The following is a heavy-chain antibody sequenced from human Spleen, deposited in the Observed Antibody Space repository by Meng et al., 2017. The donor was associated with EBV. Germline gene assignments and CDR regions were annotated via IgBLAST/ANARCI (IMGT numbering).Heavy chain of an antibody. V-gene: IGHV1-8*01. CDR3: ARSRYGEYDK. CDR2: MNPSSGNT. Sequence: QVQLVQSGAEVKKPGDSVKVSCKTSGYTFTNYDINWVRQATGQGLEWMGWMNPSSGNTGSTQKFQGRVSMTRDTSIGTAYMELRSLRSDDTAVYYCARSRYGEYDKWGQGTLVTVSS. J-gene: IGHJ4*02. D-gene: IGHD4-17*01. CDR1: GYTFTNYD.